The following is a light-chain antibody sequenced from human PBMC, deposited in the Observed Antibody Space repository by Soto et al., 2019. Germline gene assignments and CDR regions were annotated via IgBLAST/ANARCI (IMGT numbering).Light chain of an antibody. V-gene: IGKV3-20*01. CDR3: QQYGNSPPGI. Sequence: EIVLTQSPGTLSLSPGQRATLSCRASQSVDSAYLAWYQQKPGQAPRLLIYAASSRATGIPGRFSGSGSGTDFTITISRLEPEDFAVYFCQQYGNSPPGIFGEGTRL. CDR2: AAS. J-gene: IGKJ5*01. CDR1: QSVDSAY.